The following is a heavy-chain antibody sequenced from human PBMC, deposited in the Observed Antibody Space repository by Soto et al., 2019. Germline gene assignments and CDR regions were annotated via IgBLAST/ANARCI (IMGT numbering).Heavy chain of an antibody. V-gene: IGHV4-39*01. CDR1: GGSISSSSYY. D-gene: IGHD2-15*01. CDR2: IFYSGST. CDR3: ARRRLEAERATPDNWLDP. J-gene: IGHJ5*02. Sequence: SETLSLTCTVSGGSISSSSYYWGWIRQPPGKGLEWIGSIFYSGSTYYNPSLKSRVIISVDTSKNQFSLKLNSVTAADTAVYFCARRRLEAERATPDNWLDPWGQGTLVTVSS.